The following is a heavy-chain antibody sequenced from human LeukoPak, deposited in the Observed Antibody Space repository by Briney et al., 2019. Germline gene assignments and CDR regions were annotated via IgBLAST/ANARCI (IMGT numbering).Heavy chain of an antibody. Sequence: PSQTLSLTCTVSGGSISSGGYYWSWIRQPPGKGLEWIGYIYYSGSTYYNPSLKSRVTISVDTSKNQFSLKLSSVTAADTAVYYCAHYDSSGYILGGYFDLWGRGTLVTVSS. CDR3: AHYDSSGYILGGYFDL. D-gene: IGHD3-22*01. CDR1: GGSISSGGYY. V-gene: IGHV4-30-4*01. J-gene: IGHJ2*01. CDR2: IYYSGST.